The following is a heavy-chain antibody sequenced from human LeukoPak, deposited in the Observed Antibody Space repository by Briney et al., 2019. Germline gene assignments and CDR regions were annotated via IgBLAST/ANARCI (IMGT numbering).Heavy chain of an antibody. Sequence: GGSLRLSCAASGFTFSSYAMHWVRQAPGKGLEYVSAISSNGGSTYYANSVKGRFTISRDNSKNTLYLQMGSLRAEDMAVYYCARDLHTTILPPYYYYMDVWGKGTTVTVSS. CDR2: ISSNGGST. V-gene: IGHV3-64*01. CDR3: ARDLHTTILPPYYYYMDV. J-gene: IGHJ6*03. D-gene: IGHD3-3*01. CDR1: GFTFSSYA.